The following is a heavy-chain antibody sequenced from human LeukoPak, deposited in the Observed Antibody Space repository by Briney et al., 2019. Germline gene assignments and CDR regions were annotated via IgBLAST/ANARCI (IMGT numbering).Heavy chain of an antibody. J-gene: IGHJ3*01. CDR3: ARHALGGAFDV. D-gene: IGHD3-16*01. CDR2: IYPGDSDT. Sequence: GESLKISCKGSGYNFTTHWIGWVRQMPGKGLECMGIIYPGDSDTRYSPSFQGQVTISADKSISTAYLQWSSLKASDTAMYYCARHALGGAFDVWGQGTMVIVSS. V-gene: IGHV5-51*01. CDR1: GYNFTTHW.